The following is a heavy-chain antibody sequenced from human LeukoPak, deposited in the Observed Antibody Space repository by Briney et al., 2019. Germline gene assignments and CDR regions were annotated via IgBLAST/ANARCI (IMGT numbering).Heavy chain of an antibody. V-gene: IGHV1-2*02. D-gene: IGHD6-19*01. CDR2: INPNSGGT. CDR3: ARDPSNTSGWYIYFDY. J-gene: IGHJ4*02. CDR1: GYTFIAYY. Sequence: ASVKVSCKASGYTFIAYYMHWVRQAPGQGLEWMGWINPNSGGTNYAQKFQGRVTMTRDTSISTAYMELSSLRSDDTAVYYCARDPSNTSGWYIYFDYWGQETLVTVSP.